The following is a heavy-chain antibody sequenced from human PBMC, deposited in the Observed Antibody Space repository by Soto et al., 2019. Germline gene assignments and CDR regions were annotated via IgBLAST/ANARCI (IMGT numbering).Heavy chain of an antibody. V-gene: IGHV4-59*01. CDR3: ARYRREAVAGYTLDN. CDR1: GGSISDYY. D-gene: IGHD6-13*01. Sequence: PSETLSLTCTVSGGSISDYYWSWIRQPPGKGLEWIGYIYYSGNSNYNPSLKSRVTISEDTSKSQFSLKVNSMTAADTAVYYCARYRREAVAGYTLDNWGQGILVTVSS. CDR2: IYYSGNS. J-gene: IGHJ4*02.